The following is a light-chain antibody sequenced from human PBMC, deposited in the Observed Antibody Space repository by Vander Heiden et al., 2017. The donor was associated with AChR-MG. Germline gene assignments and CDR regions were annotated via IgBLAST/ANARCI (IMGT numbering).Light chain of an antibody. Sequence: QSALTQPRSVSGSPGPSVTISCTGTSSDVGDYNYVSWYQQHPGKAPKLMIYDVSKRPSGVPDRFSGSKSGNTASLTISGLQSEDEADYYCCSYAGTYTLLFGGGTKLTVL. V-gene: IGLV2-11*01. CDR1: SSDVGDYNY. CDR2: DVS. J-gene: IGLJ2*01. CDR3: CSYAGTYTLL.